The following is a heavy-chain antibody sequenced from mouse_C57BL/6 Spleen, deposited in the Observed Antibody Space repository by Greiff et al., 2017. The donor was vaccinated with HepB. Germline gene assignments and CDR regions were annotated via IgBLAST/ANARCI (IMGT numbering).Heavy chain of an antibody. CDR1: GYSFTGYY. J-gene: IGHJ2*01. CDR2: INPSTGGT. CDR3: ARDYGKCYFDY. Sequence: SGPELVKPGASVKISCKASGYSFTGYYMNWVKQSPEKSLEWIGEINPSTGGTTYNQKFKAKATLTVDKSSSTAYMQLKSLTSEDSAVYYCARDYGKCYFDYWGQGTTLTVSS. D-gene: IGHD1-1*01. V-gene: IGHV1-42*01.